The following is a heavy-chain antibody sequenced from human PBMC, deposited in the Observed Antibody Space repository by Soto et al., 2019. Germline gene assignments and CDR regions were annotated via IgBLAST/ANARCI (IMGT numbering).Heavy chain of an antibody. D-gene: IGHD3-3*01. V-gene: IGHV1-18*01. CDR2: ISAYNGNT. CDR1: GYTFTSYG. Sequence: ASVKVSCKASGYTFTSYGISWVRQAPGQGLEWMGWISAYNGNTNYAQKLQGRVTMTTDTSTSTAYMELRSLRSDDTAVYYCAREARPPRDRRTYYDFWSGYSDYWGQGTLVTVSS. J-gene: IGHJ4*02. CDR3: AREARPPRDRRTYYDFWSGYSDY.